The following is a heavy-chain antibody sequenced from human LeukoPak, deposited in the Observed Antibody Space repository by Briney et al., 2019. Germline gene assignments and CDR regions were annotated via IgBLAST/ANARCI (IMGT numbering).Heavy chain of an antibody. CDR3: ANHLACGSTSCPPFDD. J-gene: IGHJ4*02. D-gene: IGHD2-2*01. V-gene: IGHV3-7*01. CDR1: GFTFSSYW. Sequence: GGSLRLSCAASGFTFSSYWMSWVRQAPGKGLEWVANIKQGGSEKYYVDSVKGRFTISRDNAKNSLYLQMNSLRAEDTAVYYCANHLACGSTSCPPFDDWGQGTLVTVSS. CDR2: IKQGGSEK.